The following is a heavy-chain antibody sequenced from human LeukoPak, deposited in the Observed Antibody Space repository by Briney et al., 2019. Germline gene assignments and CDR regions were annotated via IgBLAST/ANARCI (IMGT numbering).Heavy chain of an antibody. V-gene: IGHV3-49*03. CDR2: IRRTALGGTT. CDR1: GFTFGDYA. J-gene: IGHJ5*02. CDR3: ARGWAHQFCSGTSCNWFDP. Sequence: GRSLRLSCTASGFTFGDYAMSWFRQAPGKGLEWVGFIRRTALGGTTNYAASVKGRFTISRDDSKNIAYLQMNSLKTEDTALYYCARGWAHQFCSGTSCNWFDPWGQGTRVTVSS. D-gene: IGHD2-2*01.